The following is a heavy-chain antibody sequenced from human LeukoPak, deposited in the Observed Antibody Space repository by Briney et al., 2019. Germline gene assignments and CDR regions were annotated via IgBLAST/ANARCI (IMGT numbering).Heavy chain of an antibody. CDR3: ARDGNIVVVPAVTDYFDY. CDR1: GYSISSGYY. D-gene: IGHD2-2*01. CDR2: IYHSGST. J-gene: IGHJ4*02. Sequence: SETLSLTCTVSGYSISSGYYWGWIRQPPGKGLEWIGSIYHSGSTYYNPSLKSRVTISVDTSKNQLSLKLSSVTAADTAVYYCARDGNIVVVPAVTDYFDYWGQGTLVTVSS. V-gene: IGHV4-38-2*02.